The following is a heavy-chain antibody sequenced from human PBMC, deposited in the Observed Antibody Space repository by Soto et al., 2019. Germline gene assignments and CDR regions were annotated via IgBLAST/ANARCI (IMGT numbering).Heavy chain of an antibody. CDR3: ARGGYYDSGPDY. V-gene: IGHV3-11*05. J-gene: IGHJ4*02. CDR1: GFPFSDYY. CDR2: ISSGSSYI. Sequence: QVQLVESGGGLVKPGGSLRLSCGASGFPFSDYYMIWIRQAPGKGLEWVSDISSGSSYIHYPDSVKGRFTISRDNAKNSLYLQMNSLRAEDKAVYYCARGGYYDSGPDYWGQGTLVTVSS. D-gene: IGHD3-10*01.